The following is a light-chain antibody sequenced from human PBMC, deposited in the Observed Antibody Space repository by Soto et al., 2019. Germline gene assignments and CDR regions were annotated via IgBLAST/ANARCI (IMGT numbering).Light chain of an antibody. CDR1: QSVSSSY. Sequence: EIVLTQSPGTLSLSPGERATLSCRASQSVSSSYLAWYQQKPGQAPRLLIYGASSMATGITDRLSGSGSVTDFTLTISRLEPEAFAVYYCQQYGSSPFTVGPGTKVDIK. CDR3: QQYGSSPFT. CDR2: GAS. J-gene: IGKJ3*01. V-gene: IGKV3-20*01.